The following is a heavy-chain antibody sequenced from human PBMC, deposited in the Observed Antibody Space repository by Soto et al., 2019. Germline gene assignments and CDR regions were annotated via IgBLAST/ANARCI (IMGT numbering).Heavy chain of an antibody. D-gene: IGHD5-18*01. V-gene: IGHV4-31*03. Sequence: QVQLQESGPGLVKPSQTLSLTCTVSGGSISSGGYYWSWIRQHPGKVLEWIGYIYYSGSTYYNRYLKSRVTISVDTSKNPYSRKLSSLTAADTALYYCARSGYSYGPNTLLYWGQGPLGTVSS. CDR1: GGSISSGGYY. CDR3: ARSGYSYGPNTLLY. CDR2: IYYSGST. J-gene: IGHJ4*02.